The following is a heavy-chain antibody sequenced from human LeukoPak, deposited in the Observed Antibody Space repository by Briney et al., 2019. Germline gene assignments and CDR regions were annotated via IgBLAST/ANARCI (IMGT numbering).Heavy chain of an antibody. CDR3: ARDPSSSWANFDY. J-gene: IGHJ4*02. CDR1: GFTFSSYA. Sequence: GGSLRLSCAASGFTFSSYAMSWVRQAPGKGLEWVSSISRSSSYIFYADSVKGRFTISRDNAYNSLYLQMNSLRAEDTAVYYCARDPSSSWANFDYWGQGTLVTVSS. V-gene: IGHV3-21*01. D-gene: IGHD6-13*01. CDR2: ISRSSSYI.